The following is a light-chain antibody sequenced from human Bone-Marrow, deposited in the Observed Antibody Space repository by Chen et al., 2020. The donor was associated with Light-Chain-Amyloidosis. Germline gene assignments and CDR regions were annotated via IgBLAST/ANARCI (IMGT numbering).Light chain of an antibody. V-gene: IGLV2-14*01. CDR3: SSYTSTTTDVI. CDR2: EFS. CDR1: SRDIGSFSY. Sequence: QSALTQPAYVSGEPGQSSTISCTGTSRDIGSFSYVSWYQQHPGKAPQLIIFEFSNRPSGVSALFSGSKSGNTASLTISGLQPGDEADFYCSSYTSTTTDVIFGGGTKLTVL. J-gene: IGLJ2*01.